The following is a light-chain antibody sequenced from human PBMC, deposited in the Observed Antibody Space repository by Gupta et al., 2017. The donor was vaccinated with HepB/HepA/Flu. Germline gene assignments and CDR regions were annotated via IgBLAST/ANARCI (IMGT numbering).Light chain of an antibody. J-gene: IGKJ2*02. CDR1: QRIGTY. V-gene: IGKV1-39*01. Sequence: DIQMTHSPSSLSASVGDRVTITCRASQRIGTYLNWYQQKPGKAPKVLIYGASSVQSGVPSRFSGSGSGTXFTLTIXRRQPEDFATYYCQQRDSIPGNFGXGTEVDIK. CDR3: QQRDSIPGN. CDR2: GAS.